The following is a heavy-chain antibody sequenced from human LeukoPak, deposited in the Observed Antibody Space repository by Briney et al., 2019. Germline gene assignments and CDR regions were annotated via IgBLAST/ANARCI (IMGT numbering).Heavy chain of an antibody. J-gene: IGHJ1*01. CDR1: GGSISSYY. V-gene: IGHV4-59*01. CDR3: AGQSPDYDFWSAYYTLEYFQH. D-gene: IGHD3-3*01. CDR2: IYCSGST. Sequence: SETPSLTCTVSGGSISSYYWSWIRQPPGKGLEWIGYIYCSGSTNYNPSLKSRVTLSVDTSKNQFSLKLSSVTAADTAVYYCAGQSPDYDFWSAYYTLEYFQHWGQGTLVTVSS.